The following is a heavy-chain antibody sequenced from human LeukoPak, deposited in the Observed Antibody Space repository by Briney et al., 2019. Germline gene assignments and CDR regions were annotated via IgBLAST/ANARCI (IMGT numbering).Heavy chain of an antibody. J-gene: IGHJ4*02. V-gene: IGHV1-2*02. CDR1: GYTFTGYD. CDR2: ISPNSGGT. Sequence: ASVKVSCKASGYTFTGYDMHWLRQAPGQGLEWMGWISPNSGGTNYAQKFQGRVTLTRDTSNSTAYMELSTLRSDDTAVYYCQQWLTSLGFDYWGQETLVTVSS. CDR3: QQWLTSLGFDY. D-gene: IGHD6-19*01.